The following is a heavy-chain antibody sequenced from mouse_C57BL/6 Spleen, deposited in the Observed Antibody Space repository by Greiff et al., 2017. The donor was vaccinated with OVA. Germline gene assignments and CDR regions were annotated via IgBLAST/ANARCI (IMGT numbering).Heavy chain of an antibody. J-gene: IGHJ2*01. V-gene: IGHV5-9-1*02. CDR2: ISSGGDYI. Sequence: EVKVVESGEGLVKPGGSLKLSCAASGFTFSSYAMSWVRQTPEKRLEWVAYISSGGDYIYYADTVKGRFTISRDNARNTLYLQMSSLKSEDTAMYYCTRAGYYFDYWGQGTTLTVSS. CDR3: TRAGYYFDY. D-gene: IGHD3-1*01. CDR1: GFTFSSYA.